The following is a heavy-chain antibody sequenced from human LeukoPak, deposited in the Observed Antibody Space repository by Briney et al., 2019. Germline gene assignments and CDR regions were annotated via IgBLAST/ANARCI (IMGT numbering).Heavy chain of an antibody. V-gene: IGHV4-39*01. CDR3: ASEYSSSFDY. J-gene: IGHJ4*02. Sequence: SETLSLTCTVSGGSISSSSYYWGWIRQPPGKGLEWIGSIYYSGSTYYNPSLKSRVTISVDTSKNQFSLKLSSVTAADTAVYYCASEYSSSFDYWGQGTLVTASS. D-gene: IGHD6-13*01. CDR2: IYYSGST. CDR1: GGSISSSSYY.